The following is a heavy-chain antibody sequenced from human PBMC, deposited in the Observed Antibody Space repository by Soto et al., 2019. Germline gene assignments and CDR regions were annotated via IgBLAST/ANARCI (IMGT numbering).Heavy chain of an antibody. D-gene: IGHD5-12*01. CDR1: GFTFSSYA. V-gene: IGHV3-23*01. CDR2: ISGSGGST. CDR3: AKDPTVATIIGYYYYYGMDV. Sequence: GGLLRLSCAASGFTFSSYAMSWVRQAPGKGLEWVSAISGSGGSTYYADSVKGRFTISRDNSKNTLYLQMNSLRAEDTAVYYCAKDPTVATIIGYYYYYGMDVWGQGTTVTVSS. J-gene: IGHJ6*02.